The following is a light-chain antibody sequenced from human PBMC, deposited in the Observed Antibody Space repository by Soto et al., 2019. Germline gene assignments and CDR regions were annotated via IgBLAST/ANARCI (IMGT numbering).Light chain of an antibody. CDR2: EAS. J-gene: IGKJ3*01. CDR3: QHSNHLPL. Sequence: DIQITQSPPSLSASVGDRVTITCQASQDIGTYLNWYQHKPGKAPNLVIYEASNLETGVPSRFSGGGSGTDFTFTISSLRPEDIATYYCQHSNHLPLFGPGTKVDF. CDR1: QDIGTY. V-gene: IGKV1-33*01.